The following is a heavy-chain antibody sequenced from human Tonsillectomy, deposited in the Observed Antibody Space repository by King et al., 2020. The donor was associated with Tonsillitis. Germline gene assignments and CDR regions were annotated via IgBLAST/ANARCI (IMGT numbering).Heavy chain of an antibody. J-gene: IGHJ3*02. CDR3: AKDQRYSGNYLEAFDI. CDR2: ISGSGGST. V-gene: IGHV3-23*04. Sequence: VQLVESGGGLVQPGGSLRLSCAASGFTFSSYAMNWVRQAPGKGLEWVSAISGSGGSTNFADSVKGRFTISRDNSKNTLYLQMNNLRAEDTAVYFCAKDQRYSGNYLEAFDIWGQGTMATISS. D-gene: IGHD1-26*01. CDR1: GFTFSSYA.